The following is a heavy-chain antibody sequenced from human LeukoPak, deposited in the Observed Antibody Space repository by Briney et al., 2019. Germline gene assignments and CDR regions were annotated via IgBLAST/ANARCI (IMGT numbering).Heavy chain of an antibody. J-gene: IGHJ4*02. CDR1: GFTFSSYA. CDR3: ARAQGRYFDWAYFDY. D-gene: IGHD3-9*01. CDR2: ISYDGSNK. V-gene: IGHV3-30*09. Sequence: GGSLRLFCAASGFTFSSYAMHWVRQAPGKGLEWVAVISYDGSNKYYADSVKGRFAISRDNSKNTLYLQMNSLRAENTAVYYCARAQGRYFDWAYFDYWGQGTLVTVSS.